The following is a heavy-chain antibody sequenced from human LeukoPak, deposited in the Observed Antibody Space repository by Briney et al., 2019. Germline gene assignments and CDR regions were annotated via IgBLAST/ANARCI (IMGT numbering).Heavy chain of an antibody. CDR3: ARVDYGGNSDWFDP. V-gene: IGHV1-24*01. CDR1: GYTLTELF. J-gene: IGHJ5*02. D-gene: IGHD4-23*01. CDR2: FDPEDGET. Sequence: ASVKVSCKVSGYTLTELFMHWVRQAPGKGLEWMGGFDPEDGETIYAQKFQGRVTMTRDTSTSTVYMELSSLRSEDTAVYYCARVDYGGNSDWFDPWGQGTLVTVSS.